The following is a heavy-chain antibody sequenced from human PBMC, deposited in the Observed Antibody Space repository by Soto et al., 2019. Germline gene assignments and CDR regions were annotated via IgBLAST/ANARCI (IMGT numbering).Heavy chain of an antibody. Sequence: VGSLRLSCAASGFTFSTYAMSCVRQSPGKGLEWVSGISGSGVTPYYADSVKGRFTISRDNSKNTLYLQVNSLRAEDTAIYYCAKDRAIAVAGRISGYFEYWGQGALVIVSS. CDR1: GFTFSTYA. CDR2: ISGSGVTP. D-gene: IGHD6-19*01. J-gene: IGHJ4*02. CDR3: AKDRAIAVAGRISGYFEY. V-gene: IGHV3-23*01.